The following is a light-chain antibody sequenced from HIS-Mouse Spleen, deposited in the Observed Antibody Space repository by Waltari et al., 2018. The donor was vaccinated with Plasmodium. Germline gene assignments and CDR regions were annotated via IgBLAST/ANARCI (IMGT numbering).Light chain of an antibody. V-gene: IGKV3-20*01. CDR3: QQYGSSGT. CDR2: GAS. CDR1: QSVSSSY. J-gene: IGKJ1*01. Sequence: EIVLTQSPGTLSLSPVERATLSCRASQSVSSSYLAWYQQKPGQAPQLLLYGASSRATGIPDRFSGSGSGTDFTFTISRLEPEDFAVYYGQQYGSSGTFGQGTKVEIK.